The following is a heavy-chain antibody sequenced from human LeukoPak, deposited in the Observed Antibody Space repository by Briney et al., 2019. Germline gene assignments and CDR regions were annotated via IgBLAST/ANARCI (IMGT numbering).Heavy chain of an antibody. J-gene: IGHJ4*02. V-gene: IGHV3-64*01. CDR2: ISTNGGST. CDR3: ARGFRYYGSGIDY. Sequence: PGGSLTLSCAASGFTFSEYSMHWVRQAPGKGLEYASAISTNGGSTYYANSVKGRFTISRDDPKNTLDLQMGSLRPEDMAVYYCARGFRYYGSGIDYWGQGTLVTVSS. CDR1: GFTFSEYS. D-gene: IGHD3-10*01.